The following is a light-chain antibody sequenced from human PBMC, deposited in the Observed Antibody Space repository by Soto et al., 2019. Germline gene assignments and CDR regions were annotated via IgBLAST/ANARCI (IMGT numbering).Light chain of an antibody. CDR3: QQTSSAPFT. J-gene: IGKJ3*01. CDR2: DAA. Sequence: DIQMTQSPYSLSAAVGDRVTITCRARQNINTYLNWYQQKPGKAPKLLIFDAASLQSGVPSRFSGSGSRTDFTLTITSLQPEDFATYDCQQTSSAPFTFGPGTKVYI. CDR1: QNINTY. V-gene: IGKV1-39*01.